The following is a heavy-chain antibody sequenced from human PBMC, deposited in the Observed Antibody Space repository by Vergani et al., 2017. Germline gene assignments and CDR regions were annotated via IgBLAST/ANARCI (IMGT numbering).Heavy chain of an antibody. J-gene: IGHJ4*02. CDR1: GYSFTSYW. CDR3: ARLYYYDSSGYSNYFDY. CDR2: IYPGDSDT. V-gene: IGHV5-51*03. D-gene: IGHD3-22*01. Sequence: EVPLVQSGAEVKKPGESLKISCKVSGYSFTSYWIGWVRQLPGKGLVWMGIIYPGDSDTRYSQSFQGQVTISADKSISTAYLQWSSLKASDTAMYYCARLYYYDSSGYSNYFDYWGQGTLVTVSS.